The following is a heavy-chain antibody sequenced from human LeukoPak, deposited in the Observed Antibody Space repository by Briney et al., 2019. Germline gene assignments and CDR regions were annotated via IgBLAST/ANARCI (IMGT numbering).Heavy chain of an antibody. CDR3: AKALRTSMVRGVIMAGGVDY. J-gene: IGHJ4*02. Sequence: GSLRLSCAVSGFIFNNYDMHWVRQAPGKGLEWVAVISSDGSNKYYADSVKGRFTVSRDNSKNTLYVQMNSLRAEDTAVYYCAKALRTSMVRGVIMAGGVDYWGQGT. CDR2: ISSDGSNK. D-gene: IGHD3-10*01. CDR1: GFIFNNYD. V-gene: IGHV3-30*18.